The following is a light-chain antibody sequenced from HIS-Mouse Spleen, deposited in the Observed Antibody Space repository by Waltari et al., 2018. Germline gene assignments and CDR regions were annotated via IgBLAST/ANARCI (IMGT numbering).Light chain of an antibody. J-gene: IGLJ2*01. CDR3: CSDAGSSTVV. CDR1: SSDVVSYNL. Sequence: QSALTQPASVSGSPGQSITISCTGTSSDVVSYNLVSWYPQHPGKAPKLMIYEGRKRPSGVSNRVTGSKSGNTASLTISGLQAEDEADYYCCSDAGSSTVVFGGGTKLTVL. CDR2: EGR. V-gene: IGLV2-23*01.